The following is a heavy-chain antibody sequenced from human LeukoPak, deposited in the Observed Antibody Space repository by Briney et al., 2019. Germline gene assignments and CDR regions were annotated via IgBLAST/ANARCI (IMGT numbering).Heavy chain of an antibody. V-gene: IGHV4-34*01. Sequence: SETLSLTCAVYGGSFSGYYWSWIRQPPGKGLEWIGEINHSGSTNYNPSLKSRVTISVDTSKNQFSLQLNSVTPEDTAVYYCARGQPVRGVPSSRFDPWGQGTLVTVSS. CDR1: GGSFSGYY. D-gene: IGHD3-10*01. CDR3: ARGQPVRGVPSSRFDP. CDR2: INHSGST. J-gene: IGHJ5*02.